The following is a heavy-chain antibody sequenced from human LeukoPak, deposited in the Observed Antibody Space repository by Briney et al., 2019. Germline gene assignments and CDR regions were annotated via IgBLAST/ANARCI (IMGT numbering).Heavy chain of an antibody. V-gene: IGHV1-18*01. D-gene: IGHD6-6*01. CDR3: ARVGGSSSSPYFDY. CDR2: ISAYNGNT. J-gene: IGHJ4*02. Sequence: ASVKVSCKASGYTFTSYDINWVRQATGQGLEWMGWISAYNGNTNYAQKLQGRVTMTTDTSTSTAYMELRSLRSDDTAVYYCARVGGSSSSPYFDYWGQGTLVTVSS. CDR1: GYTFTSYD.